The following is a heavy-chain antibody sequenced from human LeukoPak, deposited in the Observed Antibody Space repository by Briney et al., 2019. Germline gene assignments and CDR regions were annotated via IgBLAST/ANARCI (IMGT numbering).Heavy chain of an antibody. CDR2: IYSGGST. V-gene: IGHV3-53*01. CDR3: ARAPADGGDYYGMDV. D-gene: IGHD5-24*01. CDR1: GFTFSSYA. Sequence: GRSLRLSCAASGFTFSSYAMHWVRQAPGKGLEWVSVIYSGGSTYYADSVKGRFTISRDNSKNTLYLQMNSLRAEDTAVYYCARAPADGGDYYGMDVWGKGTTVTVSS. J-gene: IGHJ6*04.